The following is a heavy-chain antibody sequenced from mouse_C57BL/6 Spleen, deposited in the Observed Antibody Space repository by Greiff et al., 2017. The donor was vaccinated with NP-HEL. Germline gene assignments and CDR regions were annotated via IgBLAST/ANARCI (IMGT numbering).Heavy chain of an antibody. CDR3: ARSYDYDAWFAY. Sequence: QVQLKQSGAELVRPGASVKLSCKASGYTFTDYYINWVKQRPGQGLEWIARIYPGSGNTYYNEKFKGKATLTAEKSSSTAYMQLSSLTSEDSAVYFCARSYDYDAWFAYWGQGTLVTVSA. CDR1: GYTFTDYY. D-gene: IGHD2-4*01. J-gene: IGHJ3*01. CDR2: IYPGSGNT. V-gene: IGHV1-76*01.